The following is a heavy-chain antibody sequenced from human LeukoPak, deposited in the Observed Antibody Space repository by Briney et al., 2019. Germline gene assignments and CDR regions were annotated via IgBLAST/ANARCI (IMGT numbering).Heavy chain of an antibody. D-gene: IGHD3-9*01. CDR1: GFTFSSYS. Sequence: GGSLRLSCAASGFTFSSYSMNWVRQAPGKGLEWVSSITSSGRYIYYADSVKGRFTISRDNSENSLYLQMNSLRAEDTAVYYCARDPQVVGYFDWLTTYYFDYWGQGTLVTVSS. J-gene: IGHJ4*02. CDR3: ARDPQVVGYFDWLTTYYFDY. CDR2: ITSSGRYI. V-gene: IGHV3-21*01.